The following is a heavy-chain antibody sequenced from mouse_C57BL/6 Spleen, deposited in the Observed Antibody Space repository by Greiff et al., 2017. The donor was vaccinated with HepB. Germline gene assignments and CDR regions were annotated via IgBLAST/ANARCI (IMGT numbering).Heavy chain of an antibody. CDR1: GYTFTSYW. D-gene: IGHD2-3*01. CDR2: IDPSDSYT. CDR3: ARWGDGYY. Sequence: QVQLQQPGAELVMPGASVKLSCKASGYTFTSYWMHWVKQRPGQGLEWIGEIDPSDSYTNYNQKFKGKSTLTVDKSSSTAYMQLSSLTSEDSAVYYCARWGDGYYWGQGTTLTVSS. V-gene: IGHV1-69*01. J-gene: IGHJ2*01.